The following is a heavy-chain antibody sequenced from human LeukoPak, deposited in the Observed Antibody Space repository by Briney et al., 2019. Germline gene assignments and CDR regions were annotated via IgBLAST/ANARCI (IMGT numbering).Heavy chain of an antibody. D-gene: IGHD1-26*01. Sequence: SETLSLTCNVSGGSISGYYWSWIRQPPGKGLEWIGYIYYSGSTNYNPSLKSRVTISVDTSKNQFSLKLSSVTAADTAVYYCARAPPKWELPPRAFDIWGQGTMVTVSS. V-gene: IGHV4-59*01. CDR3: ARAPPKWELPPRAFDI. CDR2: IYYSGST. J-gene: IGHJ3*02. CDR1: GGSISGYY.